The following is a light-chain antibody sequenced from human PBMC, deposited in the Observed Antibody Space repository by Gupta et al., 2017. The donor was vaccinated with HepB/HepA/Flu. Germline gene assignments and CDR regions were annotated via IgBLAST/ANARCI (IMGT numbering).Light chain of an antibody. CDR1: SSNIGRYNY. Sequence: SALTQPDSVSGSPGQSITIPCTGTSSNIGRYNYVSWYQQHPGKVPRLIIYDVSDRPSGVSGRFSGSKSGNTASLTISGLQAEDEADYYCSSFTTSGTVEGFFGGGTKLTVL. CDR2: DVS. J-gene: IGLJ2*01. CDR3: SSFTTSGTVEGF. V-gene: IGLV2-14*03.